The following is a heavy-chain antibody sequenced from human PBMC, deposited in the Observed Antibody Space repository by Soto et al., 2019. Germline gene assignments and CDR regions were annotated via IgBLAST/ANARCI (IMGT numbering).Heavy chain of an antibody. CDR3: SRAGILTTPYYTDY. CDR1: GFTFSDYY. J-gene: IGHJ4*02. D-gene: IGHD2-21*01. Sequence: EVQLVESGGGLVQPEGSLRLSCAASGFTFSDYYMDWVRQAPGKGLEWVGRVRNKVNSYPTEYAASVKGRFTVSRDDSRNSLYLQMNSLKTGDTAMYYCSRAGILTTPYYTDYWGLGTVVTVSS. V-gene: IGHV3-72*01. CDR2: VRNKVNSYPT.